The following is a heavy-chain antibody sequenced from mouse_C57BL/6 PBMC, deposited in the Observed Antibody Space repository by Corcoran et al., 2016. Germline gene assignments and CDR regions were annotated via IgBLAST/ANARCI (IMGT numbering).Heavy chain of an antibody. CDR3: ARRLRHYALDY. CDR2: IYPGDGDT. D-gene: IGHD1-1*01. CDR1: GYAFSSYW. V-gene: IGHV1-80*01. J-gene: IGHJ4*01. Sequence: QLQLQQSGAELVKPGASVKISCKASGYAFSSYWMNWVTQRPGKGLEWIGQIYPGDGDTNYNGKFKGKATLTANKSSSTADMQLSSLTSEDSSVYFCARRLRHYALDYWGQGTSVTVSS.